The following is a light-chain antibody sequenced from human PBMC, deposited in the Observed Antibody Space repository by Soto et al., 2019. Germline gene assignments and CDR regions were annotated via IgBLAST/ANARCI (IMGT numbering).Light chain of an antibody. CDR3: QQYNNWSWT. Sequence: EIGMPQSPATLSVSPGERATLSCRASQSVSSNLAWYQQKPGQAPRLLIYGASTRATGIPARFSGSGSGTEFTLTISSLQSEDFAVYYCQQYNNWSWTFGQGTKVDIK. CDR2: GAS. J-gene: IGKJ1*01. CDR1: QSVSSN. V-gene: IGKV3-15*01.